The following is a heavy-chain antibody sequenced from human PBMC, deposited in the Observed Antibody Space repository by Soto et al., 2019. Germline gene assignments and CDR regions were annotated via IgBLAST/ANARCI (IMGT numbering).Heavy chain of an antibody. D-gene: IGHD1-26*01. CDR3: ARQWGEGYKVPYLDQ. J-gene: IGHJ4*02. V-gene: IGHV3-33*01. CDR2: IWYDGSRT. Sequence: QVQLVESGGGVVQPGRSLRLSCAASGFSFSSYGMHWVRQAPGKGLEWVAVIWYDGSRTSYAESVKGRFTVSRDNFRKMLWLQMDSLRAEDTAVYFCARQWGEGYKVPYLDQWGQGTLVTVSS. CDR1: GFSFSSYG.